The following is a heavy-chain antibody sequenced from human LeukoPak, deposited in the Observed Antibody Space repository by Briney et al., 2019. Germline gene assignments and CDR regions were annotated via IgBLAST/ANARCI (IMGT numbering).Heavy chain of an antibody. D-gene: IGHD2/OR15-2a*01. CDR1: GFTFSSYA. CDR2: ISSSGTYK. J-gene: IGHJ4*02. V-gene: IGHV3-23*01. CDR3: ARDEDLYSPTWYLFDY. Sequence: GGSLTLSCTASGFTFSSYAMSRVRQAPGKGLGWVSGISSSGTYKWHADSVKGRFSISRDNSKNAVYLEMKSLRAEDTATYYCARDEDLYSPTWYLFDYWGQGTLVTVS.